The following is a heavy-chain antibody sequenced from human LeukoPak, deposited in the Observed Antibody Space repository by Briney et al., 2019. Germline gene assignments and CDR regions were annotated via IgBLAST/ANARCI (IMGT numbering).Heavy chain of an antibody. D-gene: IGHD1-26*01. V-gene: IGHV4-61*02. Sequence: SETLSPTCTVSGVSISSGSHYWSWIRQPAGKGLEWIGRIYSSGNTNYNHSLKSRVTISLDTSKNQFSLNLSSVTAADTAVYYCAGEVGVSWFDRWGLGTLVTVSS. CDR2: IYSSGNT. CDR1: GVSISSGSHY. CDR3: AGEVGVSWFDR. J-gene: IGHJ5*02.